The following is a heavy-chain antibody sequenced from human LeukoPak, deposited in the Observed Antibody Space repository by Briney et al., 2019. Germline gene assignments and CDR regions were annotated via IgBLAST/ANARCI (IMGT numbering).Heavy chain of an antibody. CDR3: ARGVSGAYDFWSGYDY. V-gene: IGHV3-33*01. CDR2: IWYDGSNK. CDR1: GFTFGSDG. Sequence: GRSLRLSCAASGFTFGSDGMHWVRQAPGKGLEWVAVIWYDGSNKYYADSVKGRFTISRDNSKNTLYLQMNSLRAEDTAVYYCARGVSGAYDFWSGYDYWGQGTLVTVSS. D-gene: IGHD3-3*01. J-gene: IGHJ4*02.